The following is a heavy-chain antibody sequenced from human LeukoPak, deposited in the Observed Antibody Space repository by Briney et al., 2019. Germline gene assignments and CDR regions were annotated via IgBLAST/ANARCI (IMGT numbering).Heavy chain of an antibody. CDR3: AKDQYYDSSGYHSFFDY. CDR2: INHSGST. CDR1: GGSFSGYY. J-gene: IGHJ4*02. Sequence: SETLSLTCAVYGGSFSGYYWSWIRQPPGKGLEWIGEINHSGSTNYNPSLKSRVTISVDTSKNQFSLKLSSVTAADTAVYYCAKDQYYDSSGYHSFFDYWGQGTLVTVSS. V-gene: IGHV4-34*01. D-gene: IGHD3-22*01.